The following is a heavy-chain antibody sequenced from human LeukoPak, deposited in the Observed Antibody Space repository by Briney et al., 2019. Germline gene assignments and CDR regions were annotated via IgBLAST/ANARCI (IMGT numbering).Heavy chain of an antibody. CDR3: ARPRYSGYVSDFDY. Sequence: KTSETLSLTCTVSGGSISSSSYYWGWIRQPPGKGLEWIGSIYYSGSTYYNPSLKSRVTISVDTSKNQFSLKLSSVTAADTAVYYCARPRYSGYVSDFDYWGQGTLVTVSS. V-gene: IGHV4-39*01. CDR1: GGSISSSSYY. CDR2: IYYSGST. D-gene: IGHD5-12*01. J-gene: IGHJ4*02.